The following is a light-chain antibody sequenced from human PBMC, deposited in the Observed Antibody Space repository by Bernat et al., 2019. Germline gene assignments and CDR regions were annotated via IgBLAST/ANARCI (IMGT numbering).Light chain of an antibody. Sequence: QSVLTQPPSASGTPGQRVTISCSGSSSNIGSNTVNWYQQLPGTAPKLLIYSNNQRPSGVPDRFSGSKSGTSASLAISGLQSEAEADSYCAAWDDRLLWVFGGGTKLAVL. CDR2: SNN. V-gene: IGLV1-44*01. CDR1: SSNIGSNT. J-gene: IGLJ3*02. CDR3: AAWDDRLLWV.